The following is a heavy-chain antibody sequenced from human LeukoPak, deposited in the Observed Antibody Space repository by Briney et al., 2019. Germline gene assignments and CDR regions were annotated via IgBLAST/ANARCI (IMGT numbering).Heavy chain of an antibody. CDR1: GGSMSGYY. V-gene: IGHV4-59*01. J-gene: IGHJ4*02. D-gene: IGHD2-15*01. CDR2: IYYSGST. Sequence: SETLSLTCTVSGGSMSGYYWSWIRQPPGKGLEWIGYIYYSGSTNYNPSLKSRVTISVDTSKNQFSLKLGSVTAADTAVYYCARDVCSGGSCYTDYWGQGTLVTVSS. CDR3: ARDVCSGGSCYTDY.